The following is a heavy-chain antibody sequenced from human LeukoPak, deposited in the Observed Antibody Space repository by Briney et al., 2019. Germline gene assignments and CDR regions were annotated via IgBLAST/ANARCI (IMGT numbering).Heavy chain of an antibody. CDR1: GYTFTGYY. Sequence: ASVKVSCKASGYTFTGYYMHWVRQAPGQGLEWMGWINPNSGGTNYAQKFQGRVTMTRDTSISTAYMELSRLRSDDTAVYYCARDTPEYYYDSSGYYYAWFDPWGRGTLVTVSS. CDR3: ARDTPEYYYDSSGYYYAWFDP. V-gene: IGHV1-2*02. J-gene: IGHJ5*02. CDR2: INPNSGGT. D-gene: IGHD3-22*01.